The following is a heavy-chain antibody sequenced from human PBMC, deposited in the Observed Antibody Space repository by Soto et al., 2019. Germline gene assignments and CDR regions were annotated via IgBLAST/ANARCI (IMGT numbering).Heavy chain of an antibody. V-gene: IGHV3-33*08. CDR1: GFTFSNYG. CDR3: AREERQQLANYYGMDV. D-gene: IGHD6-13*01. Sequence: PGGSLRLSCTASGFTFSNYGMSWVRQAPGKGLEWVAVIWYDGSNKYYADSVKGRFTISRDNSKNTLYLQMNSLRAEDTAVYYCAREERQQLANYYGMDVWGQGTTVTVSS. J-gene: IGHJ6*02. CDR2: IWYDGSNK.